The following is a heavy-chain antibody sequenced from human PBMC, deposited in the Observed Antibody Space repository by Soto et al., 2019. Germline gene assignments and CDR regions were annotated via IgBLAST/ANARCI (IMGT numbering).Heavy chain of an antibody. CDR2: IYYSGST. CDR3: ARAAYDYVWGSYYFDY. D-gene: IGHD3-16*01. V-gene: IGHV4-31*03. J-gene: IGHJ4*02. CDR1: GGSISSGGYY. Sequence: QVQLQESGPGLVKPSQTLSLTCTVSGGSISSGGYYWSWIRQHPGKGLEWIGYIYYSGSTYYNPSLKSRVTISVDTSRNQFSLKLSSVTAADTAVYYCARAAYDYVWGSYYFDYWGQGTLVTVSS.